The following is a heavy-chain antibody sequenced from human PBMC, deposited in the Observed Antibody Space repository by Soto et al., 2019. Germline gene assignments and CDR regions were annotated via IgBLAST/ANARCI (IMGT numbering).Heavy chain of an antibody. Sequence: EVQLLESGGGLVQPGGSLRLSCAASGFTFSSYAMNWVRQAPGKGLEWVSVISGSDGSTYYADSVKGRFTISIDKSKNTLNLQMNSLRAEDTAVYYCARRSSSWYFDYWGQGTLVTVSS. D-gene: IGHD6-13*01. J-gene: IGHJ4*02. CDR2: ISGSDGST. CDR3: ARRSSSWYFDY. CDR1: GFTFSSYA. V-gene: IGHV3-23*01.